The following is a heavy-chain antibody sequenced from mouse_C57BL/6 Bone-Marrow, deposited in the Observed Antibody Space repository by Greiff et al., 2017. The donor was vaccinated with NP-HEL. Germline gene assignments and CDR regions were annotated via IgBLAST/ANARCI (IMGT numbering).Heavy chain of an antibody. Sequence: VQLQQSGPGLAKPSQTLSLTCSVNGYSITSDYWNWIRKFPGNKLEYMGYISYSGSTYYNPSLKSRISITRDTSKNQYYLQLNSVTTEDTATYYCARFHYYGSSYEDYAMDYWGQGTSVTVSS. CDR1: GYSITSDY. V-gene: IGHV3-8*01. J-gene: IGHJ4*01. CDR2: ISYSGST. CDR3: ARFHYYGSSYEDYAMDY. D-gene: IGHD1-1*01.